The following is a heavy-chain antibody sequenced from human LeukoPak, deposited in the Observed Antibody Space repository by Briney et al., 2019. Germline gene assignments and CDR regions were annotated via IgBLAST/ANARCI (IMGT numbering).Heavy chain of an antibody. Sequence: PSETLSLTCTVSGGSISSSTYYWGWTRQPPGKELEWIGSICNSGSTYYNPSLKSRVTISVDTSKNQFSLKLSSVTAADTAVYYCARHRYSGYDFGPWGQGTLVTVSS. V-gene: IGHV4-39*01. CDR2: ICNSGST. CDR3: ARHRYSGYDFGP. D-gene: IGHD5-12*01. CDR1: GGSISSSTYY. J-gene: IGHJ5*02.